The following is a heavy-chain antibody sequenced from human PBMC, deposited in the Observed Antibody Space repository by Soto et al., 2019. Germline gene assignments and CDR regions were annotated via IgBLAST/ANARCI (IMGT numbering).Heavy chain of an antibody. J-gene: IGHJ4*02. V-gene: IGHV3-48*03. Sequence: GGSLRLSCAASGFTFSSYEMNWVRQAPGKGLEWVSYISSSGSTIYYADSVKGRFTISRDNAKNSLYLQMNSLRAEDTAVYYCARDSAPNYSNFDYWGQGTLVTVSS. D-gene: IGHD4-4*01. CDR3: ARDSAPNYSNFDY. CDR2: ISSSGSTI. CDR1: GFTFSSYE.